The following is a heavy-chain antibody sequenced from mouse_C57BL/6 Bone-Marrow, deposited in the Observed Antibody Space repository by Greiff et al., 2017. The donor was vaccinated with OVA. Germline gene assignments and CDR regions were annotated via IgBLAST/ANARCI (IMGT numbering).Heavy chain of an antibody. J-gene: IGHJ4*01. D-gene: IGHD2-1*01. CDR2: ISSGGDYI. V-gene: IGHV5-9-1*02. CDR3: TRLLDAMDY. CDR1: GFTFSSYA. Sequence: EVKVVESGEGLVKPGGSLKLSCAASGFTFSSYAMSWVRQTPEKRLEWVAYISSGGDYIYYADTVKGRFTISRDNARNTLYLQMNSLKSEDTAMYYCTRLLDAMDYWGQGTSVTVSS.